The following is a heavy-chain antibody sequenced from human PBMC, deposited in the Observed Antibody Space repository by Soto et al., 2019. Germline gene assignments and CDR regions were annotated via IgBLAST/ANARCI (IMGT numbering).Heavy chain of an antibody. V-gene: IGHV3-21*01. CDR2: ISSSSSYI. J-gene: IGHJ3*02. CDR3: ARDRCSSIRCYTLRSAFDI. CDR1: GFTFSSYS. Sequence: GGSLRLSCAASGFTFSSYSMNWVRQAPGKGLEWVSSISSSSSYIYYADSVKGRFTISRDNAKNSLYLQMNSLRAEATAVYYCARDRCSSIRCYTLRSAFDIGGQGTMVTGSS. D-gene: IGHD2-2*02.